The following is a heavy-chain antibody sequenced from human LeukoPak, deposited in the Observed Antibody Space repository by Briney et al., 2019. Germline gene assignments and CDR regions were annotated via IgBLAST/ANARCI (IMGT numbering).Heavy chain of an antibody. CDR2: IYYSGST. CDR1: GGSISSSSYY. V-gene: IGHV4-39*07. CDR3: ARTSGFSNDIHH. J-gene: IGHJ1*01. Sequence: SETLSLTCTVSGGSISSSSYYWGWIRQPPGKGLEWIGSIYYSGSTYYNPSLKSRVTISVDTSKNQFSLKLSSVTAADTAVYYCARTSGFSNDIHHWGQGTLVTVSS. D-gene: IGHD6-13*01.